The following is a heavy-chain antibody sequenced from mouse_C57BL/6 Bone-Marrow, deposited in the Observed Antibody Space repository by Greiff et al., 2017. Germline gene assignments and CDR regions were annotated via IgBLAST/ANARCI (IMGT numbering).Heavy chain of an antibody. Sequence: QVQLQQPGAELVKPGASVKVSCKASGYTFTSYWMHWVKQRPGQGLEWIGRIHPAGSNTNYNQKFKGKATLTVDKSSSTAYMQLSSLTSEDSAVYYCAIRYYCGSSDVYYAMDYWGQGTSVTVSS. J-gene: IGHJ4*01. CDR3: AIRYYCGSSDVYYAMDY. D-gene: IGHD1-1*01. V-gene: IGHV1-74*01. CDR2: IHPAGSNT. CDR1: GYTFTSYW.